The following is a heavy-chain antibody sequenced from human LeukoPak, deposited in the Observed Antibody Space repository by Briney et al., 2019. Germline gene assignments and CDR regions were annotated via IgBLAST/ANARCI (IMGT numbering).Heavy chain of an antibody. CDR3: ARDRRYNSNEGIDP. Sequence: SETLSLTCTVSGGSISTYYWSWIRQPPGKGLEWVGYIYYSGSTNYNPSLKSRVTISVDTSKNQFSLKLSSVTAADTAVYYCARDRRYNSNEGIDPWGQGTLLTVSS. D-gene: IGHD1-20*01. V-gene: IGHV4-59*01. CDR2: IYYSGST. CDR1: GGSISTYY. J-gene: IGHJ5*02.